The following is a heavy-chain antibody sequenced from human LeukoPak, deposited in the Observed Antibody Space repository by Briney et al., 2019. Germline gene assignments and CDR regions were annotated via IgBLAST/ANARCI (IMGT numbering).Heavy chain of an antibody. CDR1: RFTFRIFD. J-gene: IGHJ4*02. V-gene: IGHV3-23*01. CDR3: AKGPVAGAGTGY. Sequence: PGGSLRLSCAPSRFTFRIFDMTSVRQAPGKCMEWVSFISASGDSTDYAVSVKDRFTVSRDNSESTLFLQMNSLTTDDTAIYYCAKGPVAGAGTGYWGQGNLVAVSS. CDR2: ISASGDST. D-gene: IGHD6-19*01.